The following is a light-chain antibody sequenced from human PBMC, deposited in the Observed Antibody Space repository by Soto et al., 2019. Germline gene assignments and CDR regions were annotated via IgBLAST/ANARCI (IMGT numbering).Light chain of an antibody. CDR1: QSVGVN. V-gene: IGKV3-15*01. CDR2: AAS. Sequence: MTQSPATLSVAPGGRATLSCRASQSVGVNLAWYQQKHGQAPRLLLYAASTRATAIPARFSGSGSGAEFTLTIDSLQSEDFAVYYCQQYGRSPGLLTFGPGTKVDIK. CDR3: QQYGRSPGLLT. J-gene: IGKJ3*01.